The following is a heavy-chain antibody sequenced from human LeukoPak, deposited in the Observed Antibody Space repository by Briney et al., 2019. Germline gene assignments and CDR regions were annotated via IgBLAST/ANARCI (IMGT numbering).Heavy chain of an antibody. CDR1: GYTFTSYY. Sequence: ASVKVSCKASGYTFTSYYIHWVRQAPGQGLEWMGLINPSGGGTSYAQKFQGRVTMTRDRSTSTVYMDLRSLRSEDTAVYFCARDMLAVPSNWFDPWGQGTLVTVSS. D-gene: IGHD2-8*01. CDR2: INPSGGGT. J-gene: IGHJ5*02. V-gene: IGHV1-46*01. CDR3: ARDMLAVPSNWFDP.